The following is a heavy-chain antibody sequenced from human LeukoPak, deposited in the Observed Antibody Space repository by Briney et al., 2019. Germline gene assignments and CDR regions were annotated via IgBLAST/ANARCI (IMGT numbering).Heavy chain of an antibody. D-gene: IGHD6-19*01. CDR3: ARDKSGWLSYGMDV. CDR1: GFTFSSYE. V-gene: IGHV3-48*03. Sequence: GGSLRLSCAASGFTFSSYEMNWVRQAPGKGLEWVSYISSSGSTIYYADSVKGRFTISRGNAKNSLYLQMNSLRAEDTAVYYCARDKSGWLSYGMDVWGQGTTVTVSS. CDR2: ISSSGSTI. J-gene: IGHJ6*02.